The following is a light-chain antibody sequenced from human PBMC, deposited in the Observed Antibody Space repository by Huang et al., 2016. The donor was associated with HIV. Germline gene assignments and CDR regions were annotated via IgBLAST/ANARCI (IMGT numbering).Light chain of an antibody. Sequence: EIVLTQSPATLSLSPGDRATLSCRASQSVENSLAWYQQKPGQPPRLLMYDASIRATGIPARFSGSGSGTDFTLTISSLGPDDFAVYYCQQRSKWPPVYTFGQGTKLEIK. CDR1: QSVENS. CDR3: QQRSKWPPVYT. V-gene: IGKV3-11*01. CDR2: DAS. J-gene: IGKJ2*01.